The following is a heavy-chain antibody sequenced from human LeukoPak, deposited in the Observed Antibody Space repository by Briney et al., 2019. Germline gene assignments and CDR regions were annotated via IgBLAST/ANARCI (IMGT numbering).Heavy chain of an antibody. V-gene: IGHV3-33*01. CDR3: ARDSAVAGHFDY. D-gene: IGHD6-19*01. CDR1: GFTFSSYG. Sequence: GRSLRLSCAASGFTFSSYGMHWVRQAPGKGLEWVAAIWYDGSNKYYADSVKGRLTISRDNSKNTLYLQMNSLRAEDTAVYYCARDSAVAGHFDYWGQGTLVTVSS. J-gene: IGHJ4*02. CDR2: IWYDGSNK.